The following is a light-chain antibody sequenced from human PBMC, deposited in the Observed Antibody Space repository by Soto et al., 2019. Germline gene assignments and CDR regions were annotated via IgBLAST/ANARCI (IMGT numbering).Light chain of an antibody. J-gene: IGLJ1*01. CDR3: CSYAGSYTLV. CDR2: DVN. Sequence: VLTQPRSVSGSPGQSVTISCTGTSSDVGGYNYVSWYQQHPGKAPKLMIYDVNKRPSGVPDRFSGSKSGNTASLTISGLQAEDEADYYCCSYAGSYTLVFGTGTKV. CDR1: SSDVGGYNY. V-gene: IGLV2-11*01.